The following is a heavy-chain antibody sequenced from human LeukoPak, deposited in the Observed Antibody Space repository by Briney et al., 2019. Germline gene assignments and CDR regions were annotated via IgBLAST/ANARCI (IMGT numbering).Heavy chain of an antibody. Sequence: SGTLSLTCSVSGGSISTYYWNWIRQPPGKGLEWIGYIYYSGSTNYNPSLKSRVTISVDTSKNQFSLKLSSVTAADTAVYYCARDVYGDYQLNLWGQGTLVTVSS. CDR2: IYYSGST. D-gene: IGHD4-17*01. CDR3: ARDVYGDYQLNL. J-gene: IGHJ4*02. CDR1: GGSISTYY. V-gene: IGHV4-59*01.